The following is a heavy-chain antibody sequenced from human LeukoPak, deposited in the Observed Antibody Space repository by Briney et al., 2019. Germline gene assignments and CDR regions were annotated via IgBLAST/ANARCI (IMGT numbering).Heavy chain of an antibody. D-gene: IGHD3-22*01. V-gene: IGHV3-7*01. Sequence: GGSMRLSCSAPGFTFSSYGMNWVRQAPGKGLEWVANINQGGSEKYYVDSVKGRFTISRDNAKNSLYLEMNSLRAEDTAVYYCLRENHDSGWSFDYWGQGTLVTVSS. CDR2: INQGGSEK. CDR3: LRENHDSGWSFDY. J-gene: IGHJ4*02. CDR1: GFTFSSYG.